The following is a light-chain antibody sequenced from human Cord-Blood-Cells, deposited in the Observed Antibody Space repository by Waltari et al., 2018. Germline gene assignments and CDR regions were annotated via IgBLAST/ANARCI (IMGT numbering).Light chain of an antibody. Sequence: QSALTQPASVSGSPGQSITISCTGTSSDFGSYNLVSWYHQHPGKAPKLMIYEGSKRPSGVSNRFSGSKSGNTASLTISGLQAEDEADYYCCSYAGSSTFRVFGGGTKLTVL. V-gene: IGLV2-23*03. CDR3: CSYAGSSTFRV. CDR2: EGS. CDR1: SSDFGSYNL. J-gene: IGLJ3*02.